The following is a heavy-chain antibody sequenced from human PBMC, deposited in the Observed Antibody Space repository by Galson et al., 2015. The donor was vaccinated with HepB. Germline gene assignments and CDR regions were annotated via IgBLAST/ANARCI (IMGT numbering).Heavy chain of an antibody. J-gene: IGHJ5*02. CDR2: INPNSGGT. Sequence: SVKVSCKASGYTFTGYYMHWVRQAPGQGLEWMGWINPNSGGTNYAQRFQGRVTMTRDTSISTAYMELSRLRSDDTAVYYCARDPTQFDIVVVPAAISGPWFDPWGQGTLVTVSS. V-gene: IGHV1-2*02. D-gene: IGHD2-2*02. CDR3: ARDPTQFDIVVVPAAISGPWFDP. CDR1: GYTFTGYY.